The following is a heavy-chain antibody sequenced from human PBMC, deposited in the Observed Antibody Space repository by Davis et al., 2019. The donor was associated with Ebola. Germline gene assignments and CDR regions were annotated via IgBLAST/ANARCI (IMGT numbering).Heavy chain of an antibody. CDR1: GFISSSYW. CDR2: IKEGGSEQ. D-gene: IGHD3-16*01. Sequence: GGSLRLSCAASGFISSSYWMSWVRQAPGKGLEWVANIKEGGSEQYYVDSVKGRFTISRDNAKNSLYLQMNSLRVEDTAVYYCARGIMKYYFEYWGQGSLVTVSP. CDR3: ARGIMKYYFEY. J-gene: IGHJ4*02. V-gene: IGHV3-7*01.